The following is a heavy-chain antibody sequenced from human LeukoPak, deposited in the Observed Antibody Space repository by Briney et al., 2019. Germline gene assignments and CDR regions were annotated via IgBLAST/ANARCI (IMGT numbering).Heavy chain of an antibody. D-gene: IGHD6-13*01. CDR1: GGSISSGTYY. V-gene: IGHV4-61*02. J-gene: IGHJ6*03. CDR3: ARAKYPPSGWYSDYYYYYMDV. CDR2: IYTSGST. Sequence: TLSLTCTVSGGSISSGTYYWAWIRQPAGKGLEWIGRIYTSGSTNYNPSLKSRVTISVDTSKNQFSLKLSSVTAADTAVYYCARAKYPPSGWYSDYYYYYMDVWGKGTTVTVSS.